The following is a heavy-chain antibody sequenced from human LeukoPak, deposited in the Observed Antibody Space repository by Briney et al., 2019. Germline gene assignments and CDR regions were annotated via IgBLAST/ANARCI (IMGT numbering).Heavy chain of an antibody. D-gene: IGHD4-17*01. Sequence: SETLSLTCTGSSGSINNYYWTWIRQPPGKGLECIGYVYYTGSTYYNPSLKSRVTISVDSSKNQFSLKLNSVTAADTAVYYCARDSSTVTTRHFDYWGQGTLVTVSS. J-gene: IGHJ4*02. CDR2: VYYTGST. V-gene: IGHV4-59*01. CDR1: SGSINNYY. CDR3: ARDSSTVTTRHFDY.